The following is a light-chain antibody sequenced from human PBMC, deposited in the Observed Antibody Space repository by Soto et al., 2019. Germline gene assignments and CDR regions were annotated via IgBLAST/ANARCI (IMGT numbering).Light chain of an antibody. V-gene: IGKV3-20*01. J-gene: IGKJ4*01. CDR2: GAS. CDR3: QQYGSSLT. CDR1: QSVSSSSY. Sequence: EIVLTQSPGTLYLSPGEIATLSCRASQSVSSSSYLAWYQQKPGQAPRLLIYGASSRATGIPDRFSGSGSGTDFTLTISRLEPEDFAVYYCQQYGSSLTFGGGTKVEIK.